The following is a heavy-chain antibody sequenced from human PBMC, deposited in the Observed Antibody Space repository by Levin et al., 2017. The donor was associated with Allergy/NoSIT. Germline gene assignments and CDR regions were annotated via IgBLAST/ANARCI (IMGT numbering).Heavy chain of an antibody. J-gene: IGHJ4*02. CDR1: GFSFRSPGEG. Sequence: SGPTLVKPTQTLTLTCTFSGFSFRSPGEGVGWIRQPPGKALEWLALIYWDDDKRYSPSLKSRLTITKDTSKNQVVLRMTNMDPVDTARYYCAHLLPGYSSTWYDYWGQGTLVTVSS. D-gene: IGHD6-13*01. CDR2: IYWDDDK. V-gene: IGHV2-5*02. CDR3: AHLLPGYSSTWYDY.